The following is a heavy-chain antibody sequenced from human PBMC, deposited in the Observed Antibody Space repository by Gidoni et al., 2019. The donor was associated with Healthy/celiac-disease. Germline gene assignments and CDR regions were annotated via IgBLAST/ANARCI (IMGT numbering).Heavy chain of an antibody. Sequence: QVQLQQWGAGLLKPSETLSLTCAVYGGSSSGYYWSWIRQPPGKGLEWIGESNHSGSTNYTPSLKSRVTISVDTSKNQFSLKLSSVTAADTAVYYCARSPGEGVIVSGYRRRGNFDYWGQGTLVTVSS. J-gene: IGHJ4*02. V-gene: IGHV4-34*01. D-gene: IGHD3-16*02. CDR1: GGSSSGYY. CDR2: SNHSGST. CDR3: ARSPGEGVIVSGYRRRGNFDY.